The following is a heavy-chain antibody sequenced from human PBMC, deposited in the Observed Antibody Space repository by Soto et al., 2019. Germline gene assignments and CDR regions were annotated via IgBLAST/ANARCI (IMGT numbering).Heavy chain of an antibody. CDR1: GDSVSSNSAA. CDR2: TYYRSKWYN. CDR3: AMGYSSSWYGIDY. V-gene: IGHV6-1*01. D-gene: IGHD6-13*01. J-gene: IGHJ4*02. Sequence: QTLSLTCAISGDSVSSNSAAWTWIRQSPSRGLEWLGRTYYRSKWYNDYAVSVKSRITINPDTSKNPFSLQLNSVTPEDTAVYYCAMGYSSSWYGIDYWGQGTLVTVSS.